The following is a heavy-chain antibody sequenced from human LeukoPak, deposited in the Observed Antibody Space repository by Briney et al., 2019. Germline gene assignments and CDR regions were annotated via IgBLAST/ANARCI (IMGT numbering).Heavy chain of an antibody. CDR3: ARGPLCTNGVCYYYYMDV. Sequence: ASVKVSCKASGGTFSSYSISWVRQAPGQGLEWMGGIIPIFDTTNYAQKFQGRVTITADESTSTAYMELSSLRSDDTAVYYCARGPLCTNGVCYYYYMDVWGKGTTVTVSS. V-gene: IGHV1-69*13. CDR1: GGTFSSYS. CDR2: IIPIFDTT. D-gene: IGHD2-8*01. J-gene: IGHJ6*03.